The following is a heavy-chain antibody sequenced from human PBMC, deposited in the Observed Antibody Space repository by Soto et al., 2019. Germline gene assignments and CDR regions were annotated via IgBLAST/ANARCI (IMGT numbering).Heavy chain of an antibody. V-gene: IGHV4-30-2*01. Sequence: QLQLQESGSGLVKPSQTLSLTCAVSGGSISSGGSSWTWIRQPPGKGLEWIGYIYHSGSTHYNPSLKSRVTISVDRSKNQFSLKLTSVTAADTAVYYCARGAVVNFDSWGQGTLVTVSS. D-gene: IGHD3-22*01. J-gene: IGHJ4*02. CDR1: GGSISSGGSS. CDR2: IYHSGST. CDR3: ARGAVVNFDS.